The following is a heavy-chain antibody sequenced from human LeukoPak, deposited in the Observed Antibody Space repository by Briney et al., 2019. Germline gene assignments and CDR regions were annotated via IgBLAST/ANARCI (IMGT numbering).Heavy chain of an antibody. CDR3: ARDGASGYTYGLYYYYMDV. J-gene: IGHJ6*03. CDR1: GYTFTSYY. V-gene: IGHV1-46*01. D-gene: IGHD5-18*01. Sequence: ASVKVSCKASGYTFTSYYMHWVRQAPGQGLERMGIINPSGGSTTYAQKFQGRVTVTRDTSTSTVYMELSSLRSEDTAVYYCARDGASGYTYGLYYYYMDVWGKGTTVTVSS. CDR2: INPSGGST.